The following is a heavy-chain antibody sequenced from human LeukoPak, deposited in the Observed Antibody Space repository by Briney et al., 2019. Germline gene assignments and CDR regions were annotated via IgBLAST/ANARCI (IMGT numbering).Heavy chain of an antibody. Sequence: GGSLRLSCAASDFTFSSYAMSWVRPAPGKGLEWVSAISDSGGRTYYADSVKGRLTISRDNSKNTLYLQMSSLRAEDTAVYYCAKGFGYNSGWGYRFTYWGQGTLVTVSS. CDR3: AKGFGYNSGWGYRFTY. V-gene: IGHV3-23*01. CDR2: ISDSGGRT. D-gene: IGHD6-19*01. J-gene: IGHJ4*02. CDR1: DFTFSSYA.